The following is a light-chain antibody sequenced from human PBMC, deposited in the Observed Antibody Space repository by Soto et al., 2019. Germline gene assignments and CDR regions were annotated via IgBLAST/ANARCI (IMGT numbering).Light chain of an antibody. CDR1: QSISSW. CDR2: KAS. Sequence: DIQMTQSPSTLSASVGDRVTITCRASQSISSWLAWYQQKPGKAPKLLIYKASSLESGVPSRFSGSGSGTEFTLTISSAQPDDFATYYCQQYNTYATFGQGTKLEIK. V-gene: IGKV1-5*03. CDR3: QQYNTYAT. J-gene: IGKJ2*01.